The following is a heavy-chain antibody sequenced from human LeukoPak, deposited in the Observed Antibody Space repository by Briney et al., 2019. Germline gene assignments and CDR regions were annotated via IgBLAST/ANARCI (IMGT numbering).Heavy chain of an antibody. V-gene: IGHV4-38-2*02. CDR2: IYYSGST. CDR1: GYSISSGYY. CDR3: ARDPGLRYCSSTSCYDSYYFDY. J-gene: IGHJ4*02. D-gene: IGHD2-2*01. Sequence: SETLSLTCTVSGYSISSGYYWGWIRQTPGKGLEWIGSIYYSGSTYYNPSLKSRVTISGDTSKNRFSLELSSVTAADTAVYYCARDPGLRYCSSTSCYDSYYFDYWGQGTLVTVSS.